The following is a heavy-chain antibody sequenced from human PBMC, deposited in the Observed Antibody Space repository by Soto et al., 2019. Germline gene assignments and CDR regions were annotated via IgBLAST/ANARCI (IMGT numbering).Heavy chain of an antibody. V-gene: IGHV2-5*02. Sequence: QITLKESGPTLVNPTQTLTLTCTVSGFSLNTTGVGVGWIRQPPGKALEWLALIYWDDDKPYSPSLKTRLTITRDTSKNQVLLSMTNMDPMDTATYYCARAAYASSSGWFDPWGQGILVTVSS. D-gene: IGHD6-6*01. J-gene: IGHJ5*02. CDR2: IYWDDDK. CDR3: ARAAYASSSGWFDP. CDR1: GFSLNTTGVG.